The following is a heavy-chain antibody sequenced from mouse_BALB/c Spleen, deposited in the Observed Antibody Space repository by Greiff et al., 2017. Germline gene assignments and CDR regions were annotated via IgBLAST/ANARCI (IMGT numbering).Heavy chain of an antibody. J-gene: IGHJ4*01. CDR3: ARAGTRYYAMDY. D-gene: IGHD1-1*02. CDR2: INSNGGST. V-gene: IGHV5-6-3*01. CDR1: GFTFSSYG. Sequence: EVKLVESGGGLVQPGGSLKLSCAASGFTFSSYGMSWVRQTPDKRLELVATINSNGGSTYYPDSVKGRFTISRDNAKNTLYLQISSLKSEDAAMYYYARAGTRYYAMDYWGQGTSVTVSA.